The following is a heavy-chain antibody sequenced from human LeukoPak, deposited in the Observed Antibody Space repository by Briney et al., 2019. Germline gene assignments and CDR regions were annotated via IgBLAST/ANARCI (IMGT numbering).Heavy chain of an antibody. CDR1: GFTFSSYG. Sequence: PGGSLRLSCAASGFTFSSYGMHWVRQAPGKGLEWVAFIRYDGSNKYYADSVKGRFTISRDNSKNTLYLQMNSLRAEDTAVYYCARGMTINWGRAFDIWGQGTMVTVSS. CDR3: ARGMTINWGRAFDI. D-gene: IGHD7-27*01. J-gene: IGHJ3*02. V-gene: IGHV3-30*02. CDR2: IRYDGSNK.